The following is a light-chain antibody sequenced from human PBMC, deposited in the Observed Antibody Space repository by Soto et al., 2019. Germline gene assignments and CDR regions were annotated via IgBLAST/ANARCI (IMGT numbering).Light chain of an antibody. Sequence: EIVFARCPSTLSLSPVERATLSCSASQSVAYTYLAWFQQKPGQAPRLLIYGASNRATGIPDRFSGSGSGTDFTLTISRLEPEDFAVYYCQQYGTSPFTFGPGTKVDIK. J-gene: IGKJ3*01. CDR2: GAS. V-gene: IGKV3-20*01. CDR1: QSVAYTY. CDR3: QQYGTSPFT.